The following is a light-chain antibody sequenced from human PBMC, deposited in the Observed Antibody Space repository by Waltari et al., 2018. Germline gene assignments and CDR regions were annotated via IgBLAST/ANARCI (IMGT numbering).Light chain of an antibody. J-gene: IGKJ1*01. Sequence: DIQMTQSPSSLSASVGDSVTITCRASQSISSYLNWYQQKPGKAPKLRIYAASSLQSGVPSRVSGSGSGTDFTLTISSLQPEDFATYYCQQSYSTPPWTFGQGTKVEIK. CDR2: AAS. V-gene: IGKV1-39*01. CDR3: QQSYSTPPWT. CDR1: QSISSY.